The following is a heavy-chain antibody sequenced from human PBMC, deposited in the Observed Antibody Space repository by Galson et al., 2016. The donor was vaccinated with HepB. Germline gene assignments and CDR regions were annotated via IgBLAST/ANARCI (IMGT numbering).Heavy chain of an antibody. J-gene: IGHJ4*02. CDR2: ISWDGGVT. CDR3: SKDYCSGASCYSTPES. Sequence: SLRLSCAVSGFTFEDYAMLWVRQAPGQGLECVALISWDGGVTRYGDFVKGRFTVSRDNRQNFLHLEMNSLKTDDTGVYYCSKDYCSGASCYSTPESWGRGTLVTVSS. D-gene: IGHD2-15*01. CDR1: GFTFEDYA. V-gene: IGHV3-43D*03.